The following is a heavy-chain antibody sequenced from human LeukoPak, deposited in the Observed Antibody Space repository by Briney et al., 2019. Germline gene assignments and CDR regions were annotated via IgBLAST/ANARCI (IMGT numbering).Heavy chain of an antibody. CDR2: IYYSGST. Sequence: SETLSLTCTVSGGSISSYYWSWIRQPPGKGLEWIGYIYYSGSTNYNPSLKSRVTISVDTSKNQFSLKLSSVTAADTAMYYCASSDADDAFDIWGQGTMVTVSS. D-gene: IGHD5-24*01. CDR3: ASSDADDAFDI. V-gene: IGHV4-59*08. CDR1: GGSISSYY. J-gene: IGHJ3*02.